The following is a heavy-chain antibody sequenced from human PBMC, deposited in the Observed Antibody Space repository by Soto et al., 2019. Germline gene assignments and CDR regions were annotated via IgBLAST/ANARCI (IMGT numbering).Heavy chain of an antibody. CDR3: ARDGRGRYFDWLKDGMDV. J-gene: IGHJ6*02. V-gene: IGHV1-69*13. D-gene: IGHD3-9*01. Sequence: ASVKVSCKASGGTFSSYAISWVRQAPGQGLEWMGGIIPIFGTANYAQKFQGRVTITADESTSTAYMELSSLRSEDTAVYYCARDGRGRYFDWLKDGMDVWGQGTTVTVSS. CDR2: IIPIFGTA. CDR1: GGTFSSYA.